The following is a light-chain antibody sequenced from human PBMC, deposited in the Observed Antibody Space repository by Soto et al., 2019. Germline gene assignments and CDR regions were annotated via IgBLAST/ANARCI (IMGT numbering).Light chain of an antibody. Sequence: DIVMTQSPDSLAVSLGERATINCKSSQSVLYSSNNKNYLVWYQQKPGQPPKLLIYWASTRESGVPDRFSGSGSGTDFTLTISSLQAEDVAVYYCQQDYSTPRTFGGGTKVEI. CDR3: QQDYSTPRT. J-gene: IGKJ4*01. CDR1: QSVLYSSNNKNY. V-gene: IGKV4-1*01. CDR2: WAS.